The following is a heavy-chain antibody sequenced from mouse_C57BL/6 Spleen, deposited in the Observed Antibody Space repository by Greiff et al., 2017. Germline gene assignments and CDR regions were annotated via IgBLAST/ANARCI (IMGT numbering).Heavy chain of an antibody. CDR1: GYTFTSYW. D-gene: IGHD1-1*01. V-gene: IGHV1-74*01. J-gene: IGHJ4*01. Sequence: QVQLQQPGAELVKPGASVKVSCKASGYTFTSYWMHWVKQRPGQGLEWIGRIHPSDSDTNYNQKFKGKATLTVDKSSSTAYMQLSSLTSEDSAVYYCAAITTVVATKGYAMDYWGQGTSVTVSS. CDR2: IHPSDSDT. CDR3: AAITTVVATKGYAMDY.